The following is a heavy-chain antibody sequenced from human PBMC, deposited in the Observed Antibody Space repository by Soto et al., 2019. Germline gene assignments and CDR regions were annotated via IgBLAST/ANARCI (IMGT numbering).Heavy chain of an antibody. V-gene: IGHV1-18*01. CDR2: ISAYNGKI. Sequence: ASVKVSCKASGYTFTSYGISWVRQAPGQGLEWMGWISAYNGKINYAQKLQGRVTMTADTSTSTAYMELRSLRSDDTAVYYCARVKSCSGGSCYSGGFWFDPWGQGTLVTVSS. CDR1: GYTFTSYG. J-gene: IGHJ5*02. CDR3: ARVKSCSGGSCYSGGFWFDP. D-gene: IGHD2-15*01.